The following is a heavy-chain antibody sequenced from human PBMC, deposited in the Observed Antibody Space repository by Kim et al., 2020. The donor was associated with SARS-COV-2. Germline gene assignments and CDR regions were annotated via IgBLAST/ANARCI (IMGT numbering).Heavy chain of an antibody. J-gene: IGHJ4*02. CDR2: IEGDGRNK. CDR3: VRESSGWYFDY. CDR1: GFTFNSHW. V-gene: IGHV3-74*01. Sequence: GGSLRLSCAASGFTFNSHWMHWVRQAPGKGPVWVSGIEGDGRNKNYADSVKGRFTVSRDNAKKTLYLEMNSVRAEDTAVYYCVRESSGWYFDYWGQGTLVTVSS. D-gene: IGHD6-19*01.